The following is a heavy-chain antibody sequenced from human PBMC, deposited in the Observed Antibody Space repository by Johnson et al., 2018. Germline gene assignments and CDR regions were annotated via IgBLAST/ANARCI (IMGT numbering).Heavy chain of an antibody. CDR2: ISYHGNDI. CDR3: AKDWYVGWGSGNYMNV. V-gene: IGHV3-30*18. CDR1: GFTFRRYG. D-gene: IGHD3-10*01. Sequence: QVQLVESGGSVVQPGGSLTLSCAASGFTFRRYGMHWVRQAPGRGLEWVAIISYHGNDIYYGESVKGRFTISRKNSKNMLSLQMNILRVEETVVYYCAKDWYVGWGSGNYMNVWVEGTTVIVSS. J-gene: IGHJ6*03.